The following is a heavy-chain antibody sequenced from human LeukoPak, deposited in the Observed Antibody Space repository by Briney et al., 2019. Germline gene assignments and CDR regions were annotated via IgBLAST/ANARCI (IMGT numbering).Heavy chain of an antibody. D-gene: IGHD2-2*01. CDR3: AKEAHQNQLPSELPGDY. V-gene: IGHV3-30*02. CDR2: IRYDGSNK. CDR1: GFTFSSYG. Sequence: GGSLRLSCAASGFTFSSYGMHWVRQAPGKGLEWVAFIRYDGSNKYYADSVKGRFTISRDNSKNTLYLQMNSLRAEDTAVYYCAKEAHQNQLPSELPGDYWGKGTLVTVSS. J-gene: IGHJ4*02.